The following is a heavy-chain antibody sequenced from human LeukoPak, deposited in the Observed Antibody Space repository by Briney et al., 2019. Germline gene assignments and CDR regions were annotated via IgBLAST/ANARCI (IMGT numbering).Heavy chain of an antibody. CDR1: GFIFSNAW. Sequence: PGGSLRLSCAASGFIFSNAWMSWVRQAPGKGLEWVGRIKSKGEGGTTDYAAPVKGRFTISRDDSKNMLYVQMNSLTTEDTAVYFCSSPRDFGSASYYYGMDVWGQGTTVTVSS. D-gene: IGHD3-3*01. CDR3: SSPRDFGSASYYYGMDV. J-gene: IGHJ6*02. V-gene: IGHV3-15*01. CDR2: IKSKGEGGTT.